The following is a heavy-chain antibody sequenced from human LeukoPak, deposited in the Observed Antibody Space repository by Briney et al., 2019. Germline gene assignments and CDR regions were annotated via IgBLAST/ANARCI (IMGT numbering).Heavy chain of an antibody. CDR3: ASGITGTTAY. D-gene: IGHD1-7*01. Sequence: PGGSLRLSRAASGFTFSSYSMNWVRQAPGKGLEWVSSISSSSSYIYYADSVKGRFTISRDNAKNSLYLQMNSLRAEDTAVYYCASGITGTTAYWGQGTLVTVSS. V-gene: IGHV3-21*01. CDR2: ISSSSSYI. J-gene: IGHJ4*02. CDR1: GFTFSSYS.